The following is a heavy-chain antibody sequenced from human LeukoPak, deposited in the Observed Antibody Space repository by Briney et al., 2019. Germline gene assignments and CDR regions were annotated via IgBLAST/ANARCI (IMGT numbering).Heavy chain of an antibody. CDR3: ARGPTHNYYGSGSYPRYYYYYGMDV. CDR2: IGSSGDTT. CDR1: GFTFSSYA. Sequence: GGSLRLSCAASGFTFSSYAMSWVRQAPGKGLEWVSSIGSSGDTTYYAGSVKGRFTISRDNSKNTLYLQMNGLRAEDTAVYYCARGPTHNYYGSGSYPRYYYYYGMDVWGQGTAVTVSS. V-gene: IGHV3-23*01. J-gene: IGHJ6*02. D-gene: IGHD3-10*01.